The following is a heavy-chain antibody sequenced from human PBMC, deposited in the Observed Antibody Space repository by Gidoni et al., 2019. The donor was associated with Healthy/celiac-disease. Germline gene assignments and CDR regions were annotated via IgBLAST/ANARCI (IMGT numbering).Heavy chain of an antibody. J-gene: IGHJ6*02. Sequence: EVQLVESGGGLVQPGGSLRLSCAASGFTFRSSSMNWVRQAPGKGLEWVSYISSSSSTIYYADSVKGRFTISRDNAKNSLYLQMNSLRDEDTAVYYCARDVEEDCTNGVCPFGMDVWGQGTTVTVSS. V-gene: IGHV3-48*02. D-gene: IGHD2-8*01. CDR1: GFTFRSSS. CDR2: ISSSSSTI. CDR3: ARDVEEDCTNGVCPFGMDV.